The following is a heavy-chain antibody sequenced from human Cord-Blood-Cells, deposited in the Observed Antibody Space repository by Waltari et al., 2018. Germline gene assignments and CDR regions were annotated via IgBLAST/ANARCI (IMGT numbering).Heavy chain of an antibody. CDR1: GYAISSGYY. V-gene: IGHV4-38-2*02. D-gene: IGHD6-6*01. Sequence: QVQLQESGPGLVKPSETLSLTCAVSGYAISSGYYWVWIRPPPGKWLEWIGSIFHSGSTSSNPSLKSRVTISVDTSKNQFSLKLSSVTAADTAVYYCARDGSSSGNYGMDVWGQGTTVTVSS. J-gene: IGHJ6*02. CDR3: ARDGSSSGNYGMDV. CDR2: IFHSGST.